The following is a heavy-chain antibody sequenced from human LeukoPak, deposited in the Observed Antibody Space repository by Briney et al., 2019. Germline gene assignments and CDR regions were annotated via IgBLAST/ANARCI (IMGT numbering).Heavy chain of an antibody. CDR3: ARHLDTYHYFDY. CDR1: GGSISSYY. CDR2: YYSGTT. V-gene: IGHV4-59*08. Sequence: SETLSLTCTVSGGSISSYYWSWIRQPPGKGLEWIGYYSGTTHYNPSLKSRVTISVDTSKSQFSLKLSSVTAADTAVYYCARHLDTYHYFDYWGRGTLVTVSS. D-gene: IGHD5-18*01. J-gene: IGHJ4*02.